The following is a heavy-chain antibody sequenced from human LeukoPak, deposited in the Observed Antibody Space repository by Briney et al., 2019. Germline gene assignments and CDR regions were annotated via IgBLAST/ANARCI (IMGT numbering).Heavy chain of an antibody. D-gene: IGHD1-26*01. J-gene: IGHJ4*02. CDR2: ISNDGRSK. CDR3: ARSSDGVDVDTGLGFDY. V-gene: IGHV3-30*04. CDR1: GFTFSSFV. Sequence: PGGSLRLSCAASGFTFSSFVMYWVRQAPGKGLEWVALISNDGRSKYYVDSVKGRFTISRDNSKDTLYLQMNSLRTDDSAVYFCARSSDGVDVDTGLGFDYWGQGTLVTVSS.